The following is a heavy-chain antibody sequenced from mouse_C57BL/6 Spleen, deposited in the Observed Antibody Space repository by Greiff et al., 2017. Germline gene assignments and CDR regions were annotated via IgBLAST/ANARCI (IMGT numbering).Heavy chain of an antibody. J-gene: IGHJ1*03. CDR3: ARGDYYGSSYAWYFDV. CDR1: GFSLTSYA. D-gene: IGHD1-1*01. Sequence: VQGVESGPGLVAPSQSLSITCTVSGFSLTSYAISWVRQPPGKGLEWLGVIWTGGGTNYNSALKSRLSISKDNSKSQVFLKMNSLQTDDTARYYCARGDYYGSSYAWYFDVWGTGTTVTVSS. CDR2: IWTGGGT. V-gene: IGHV2-9-1*01.